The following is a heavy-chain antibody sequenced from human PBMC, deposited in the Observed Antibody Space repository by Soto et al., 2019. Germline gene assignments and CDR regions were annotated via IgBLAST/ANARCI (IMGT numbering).Heavy chain of an antibody. CDR3: ARDLGIAVAGYFDY. CDR2: IYTSGNT. Sequence: SETLSLTCTVSGDSISSYYWSWIRQPAGKGLEWIGRIYTSGNTNYNPSLKSRVTMSVDTSRNQFSLKLSSVTAADTAVYYCARDLGIAVAGYFDYWGQGTLVTVSS. D-gene: IGHD6-19*01. CDR1: GDSISSYY. V-gene: IGHV4-4*07. J-gene: IGHJ4*02.